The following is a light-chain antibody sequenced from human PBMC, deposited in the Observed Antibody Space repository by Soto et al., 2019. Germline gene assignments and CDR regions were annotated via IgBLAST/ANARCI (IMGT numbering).Light chain of an antibody. V-gene: IGLV2-11*01. J-gene: IGLJ2*01. CDR2: DVS. Sequence: QSALTQPRSVSGSPGQSVTFSCTGTSSDVGGYNYVSWYQQHPGKAPKLMIYDVSKRPSGVPDRFSGSKSGNTASLTISGLQAEDEADYYCCSYAGSYPYVVFGGGTKLTVL. CDR3: CSYAGSYPYVV. CDR1: SSDVGGYNY.